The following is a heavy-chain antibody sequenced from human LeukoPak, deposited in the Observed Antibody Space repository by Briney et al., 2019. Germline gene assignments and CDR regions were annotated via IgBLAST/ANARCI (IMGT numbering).Heavy chain of an antibody. V-gene: IGHV1-2*02. CDR1: GYTFTGYY. CDR3: ARFPRLLAGPTINNGFDY. J-gene: IGHJ4*02. D-gene: IGHD6-13*01. Sequence: ASVKVSCKASGYTFTGYYMHWVRQAPGQGLEWMGWINPNSGGTNYAQKFQGRVTMTRDTSISTAYMELSRLRSDDTAVYYCARFPRLLAGPTINNGFDYWGQGTLVTVSS. CDR2: INPNSGGT.